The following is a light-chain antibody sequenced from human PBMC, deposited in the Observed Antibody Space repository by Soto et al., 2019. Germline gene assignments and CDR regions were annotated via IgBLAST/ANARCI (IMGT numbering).Light chain of an antibody. CDR3: QQYGSSPPIT. J-gene: IGKJ5*01. Sequence: EIVLTQSPGTLSLSPGERATLSCRASQSVSSNYLAWYQQKPGQAPRLLIYGASNRATGIPDRFSGSGSGTDFTLNISRLEPEDFAVYYWQQYGSSPPITFGQGTRLEIK. V-gene: IGKV3-20*01. CDR1: QSVSSNY. CDR2: GAS.